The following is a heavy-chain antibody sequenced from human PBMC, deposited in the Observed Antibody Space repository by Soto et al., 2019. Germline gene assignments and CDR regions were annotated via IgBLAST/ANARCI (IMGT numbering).Heavy chain of an antibody. Sequence: QVQLVQSGAEVKKPGASVKVSCKASGYTFTDYFIHWVRQAPGQGFEWMGWINPKSRGTNYAQKFQGRVTMTRDTSNSTAYMGLRGLRSDDTAVYYCARVTLKAGNWFDPWGQGTLVTVSS. J-gene: IGHJ5*02. CDR1: GYTFTDYF. CDR3: ARVTLKAGNWFDP. CDR2: INPKSRGT. V-gene: IGHV1-2*02.